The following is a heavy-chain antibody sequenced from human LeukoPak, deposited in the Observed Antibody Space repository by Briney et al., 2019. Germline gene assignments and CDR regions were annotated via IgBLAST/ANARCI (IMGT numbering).Heavy chain of an antibody. Sequence: PGGSLRLSCAASGFTFSSYAMSWVRQAPGKGLEWVSAISGSGGSTYYADSVKGRFTISRDNSKNTLYLQMNSLRAEDTAVYYCAKDIYYDSTGGLVFDYWGQGTLVTVSS. CDR1: GFTFSSYA. D-gene: IGHD3-22*01. CDR3: AKDIYYDSTGGLVFDY. J-gene: IGHJ4*02. CDR2: ISGSGGST. V-gene: IGHV3-23*01.